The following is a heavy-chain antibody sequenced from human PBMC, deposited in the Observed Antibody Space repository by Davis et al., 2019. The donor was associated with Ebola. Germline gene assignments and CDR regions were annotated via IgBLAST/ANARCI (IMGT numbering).Heavy chain of an antibody. J-gene: IGHJ5*02. Sequence: GSLRLSCAVSGFIVGSAYMSWVRQPPGKGLEWVAVIFKDGSTYYADSVKGRFTISRDNSKNTIDLQMNGLGDEDTAVYHCAREPGHNSGWVDFDPWGPGTHVTVSS. D-gene: IGHD1-26*01. CDR1: GFIVGSAY. CDR3: AREPGHNSGWVDFDP. V-gene: IGHV3-53*01. CDR2: IFKDGST.